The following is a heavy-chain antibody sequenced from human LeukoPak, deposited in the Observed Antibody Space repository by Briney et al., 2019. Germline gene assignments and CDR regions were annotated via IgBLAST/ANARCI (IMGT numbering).Heavy chain of an antibody. Sequence: PSQTLSLTCTVSGGSISSGSYYWSWIRQPAGKGLEWIGRIYTSGSTNYNPSLKSRVTISVDTSKNQFSLKLSSVTAADTAVYYCARERAHYYYYYMDVWGKGTTVTVSS. CDR1: GGSISSGSYY. CDR3: ARERAHYYYYYMDV. V-gene: IGHV4-61*02. J-gene: IGHJ6*03. CDR2: IYTSGST.